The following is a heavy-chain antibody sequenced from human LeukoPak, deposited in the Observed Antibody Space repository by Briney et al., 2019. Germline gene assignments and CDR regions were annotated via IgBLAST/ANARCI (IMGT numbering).Heavy chain of an antibody. D-gene: IGHD5-24*01. Sequence: SETLSLTCTVSGGSISSYYWSWIRQPPGKGLEWIGYIYYSGSTNYNPSLKSRVTISVDTSKSQFSLKLSSVTAADTAVYYCAREGAGYNQKYFDYWGQGTLVTVSS. V-gene: IGHV4-59*01. CDR3: AREGAGYNQKYFDY. CDR1: GGSISSYY. J-gene: IGHJ4*02. CDR2: IYYSGST.